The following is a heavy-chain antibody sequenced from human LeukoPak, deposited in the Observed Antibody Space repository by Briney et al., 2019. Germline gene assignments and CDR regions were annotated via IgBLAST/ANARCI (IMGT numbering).Heavy chain of an antibody. D-gene: IGHD3-16*02. J-gene: IGHJ4*02. CDR2: IKSKTDGGTT. CDR1: GFTFSNAW. CDR3: TTEYDYVWGSYRSYFDY. Sequence: PGGSLRLSCAASGFTFSNAWMSWVRQAPGKGLEWVGRIKSKTDGGTTDYAAPVKGRFTISRDDSKNTLYLQMNSLKTEDTAVYCCTTEYDYVWGSYRSYFDYWGQGTLVTVSS. V-gene: IGHV3-15*01.